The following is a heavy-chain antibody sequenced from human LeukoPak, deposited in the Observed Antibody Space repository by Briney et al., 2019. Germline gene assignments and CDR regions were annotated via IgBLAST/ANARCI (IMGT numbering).Heavy chain of an antibody. CDR2: INPSGGSP. J-gene: IGHJ6*03. D-gene: IGHD1-26*01. CDR1: GYTFTSYH. CDR3: ARAQGSYYHYYMDV. Sequence: ASVKVSCKASGYTFTSYHLHWVRQAPGQGLEWMGIINPSGGSPNYAQKFQGRVTMTRDMSTSTVIMELSSLRSEDTAVYYCARAQGSYYHYYMDVWGKGTTVTVSS. V-gene: IGHV1-46*01.